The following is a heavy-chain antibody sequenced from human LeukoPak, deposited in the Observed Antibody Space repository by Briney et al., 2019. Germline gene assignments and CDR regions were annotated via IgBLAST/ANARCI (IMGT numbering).Heavy chain of an antibody. CDR3: AKVEVRGFDY. V-gene: IGHV3-23*01. CDR2: ISGSGGST. J-gene: IGHJ4*02. Sequence: GGSLRLSCAASGFTFSNYAMTWVRQAPGKGLEWVSVISGSGGSTYYADSVKGRFTISRNNSKNTLYLQMNSLRAEDTAVYYCAKVEVRGFDYWGQGTLVTVSS. D-gene: IGHD2-21*01. CDR1: GFTFSNYA.